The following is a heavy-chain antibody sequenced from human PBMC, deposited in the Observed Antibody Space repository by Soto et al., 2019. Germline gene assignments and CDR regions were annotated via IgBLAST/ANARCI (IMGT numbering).Heavy chain of an antibody. CDR2: ISGSGGST. CDR1: GFTFSSYA. CDR3: ASDYYGMDV. V-gene: IGHV3-23*01. Sequence: PWGSLRLSCAASGFTFSSYAMNWVRQAPGKGLEWVSAISGSGGSTNYADSVKGRFTISRDDSKNTLYLQMNSLRAEDTATYYCASDYYGMDVWGQGTTVTVSS. J-gene: IGHJ6*02.